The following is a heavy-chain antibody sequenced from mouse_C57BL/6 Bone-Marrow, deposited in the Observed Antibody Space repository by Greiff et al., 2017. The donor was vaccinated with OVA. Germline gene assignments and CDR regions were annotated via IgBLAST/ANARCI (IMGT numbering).Heavy chain of an antibody. D-gene: IGHD2-2*01. Sequence: EVKLVESGPGLVKPSQSLSLTCSVTGYSITSGYYWNWIRQFPGNKLEWMGYISYDGSNNYNPSLKNRISITRDTSKNQFFLKLNSVTTEDTATYYCARKRGLPYYFDYWGQGTTLTVSS. CDR3: ARKRGLPYYFDY. J-gene: IGHJ2*01. CDR1: GYSITSGYY. V-gene: IGHV3-6*01. CDR2: ISYDGSN.